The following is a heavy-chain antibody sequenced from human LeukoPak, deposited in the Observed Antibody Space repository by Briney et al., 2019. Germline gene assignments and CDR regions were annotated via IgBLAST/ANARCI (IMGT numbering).Heavy chain of an antibody. CDR3: SRESGAFCPFGY. D-gene: IGHD1-26*01. Sequence: SETLSLTCGVSGGSIRSSNWWSWVRQPPGQGLEWIGEISLTGDNNYNPSVNGRVTMSLDGSRNQLSLTLTSATAADTAIYYCSRESGAFCPFGYWGQGTLVIVPP. CDR2: ISLTGDN. J-gene: IGHJ4*02. V-gene: IGHV4-4*02. CDR1: GGSIRSSNW.